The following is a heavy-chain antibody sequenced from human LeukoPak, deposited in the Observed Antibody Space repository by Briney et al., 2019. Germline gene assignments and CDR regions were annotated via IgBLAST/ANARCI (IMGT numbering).Heavy chain of an antibody. CDR3: ARSYYDSRGYWYYFDY. V-gene: IGHV4-59*12. CDR1: GGSISSYY. J-gene: IGHJ4*02. D-gene: IGHD3-22*01. Sequence: SETLSLTCTVSGGSISSYYWSWIRQPPGKGLEWIGYIYYSGSTNYNPSLKSRVTISVDTSKNQFSLKLSSVTAADTAVYYCARSYYDSRGYWYYFDYWGQGTLVTVSS. CDR2: IYYSGST.